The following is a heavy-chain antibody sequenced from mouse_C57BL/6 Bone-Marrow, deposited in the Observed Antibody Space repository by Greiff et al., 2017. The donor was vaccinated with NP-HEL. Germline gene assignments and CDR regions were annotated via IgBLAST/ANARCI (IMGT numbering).Heavy chain of an antibody. D-gene: IGHD2-3*01. J-gene: IGHJ4*01. CDR3: TRLRDGYYDYAMDY. Sequence: EVQLQQSGTVLARPGASVKMSCKTSGYTFTSYWMHWVKQRPGQGLEWIGAIYPGNSDTSYNQKFKGKAKLTAVTSASTAYMELSSLTNEDSAVYYCTRLRDGYYDYAMDYWGQGTSVTVSS. CDR1: GYTFTSYW. CDR2: IYPGNSDT. V-gene: IGHV1-5*01.